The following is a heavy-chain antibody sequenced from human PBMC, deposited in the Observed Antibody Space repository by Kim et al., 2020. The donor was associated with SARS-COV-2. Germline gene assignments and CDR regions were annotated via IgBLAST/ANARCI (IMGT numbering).Heavy chain of an antibody. CDR3: AKTYYDFWSGYSSAYYFDY. V-gene: IGHV3-23*01. Sequence: GRFTISRDNSKNTLYLQMNSLRAEDTDVYYCAKTYYDFWSGYSSAYYFDYWGQGTLVTVSS. J-gene: IGHJ4*02. D-gene: IGHD3-3*01.